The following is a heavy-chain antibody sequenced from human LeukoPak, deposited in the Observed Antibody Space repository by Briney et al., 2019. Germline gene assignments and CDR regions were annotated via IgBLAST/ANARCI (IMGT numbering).Heavy chain of an antibody. CDR1: GFTFSSYW. J-gene: IGHJ3*02. Sequence: GSLRLSCAASGFTFSSYWMSWVRQAPGKGLEWVANIKQDGCEKYYVDSVKGRFTISRDNAKNSLYLQMNSLRAEDTAVYYCAGAHYDYVWGSYRYSPDAFDIWGQGTMVTVSS. CDR3: AGAHYDYVWGSYRYSPDAFDI. V-gene: IGHV3-7*01. CDR2: IKQDGCEK. D-gene: IGHD3-16*02.